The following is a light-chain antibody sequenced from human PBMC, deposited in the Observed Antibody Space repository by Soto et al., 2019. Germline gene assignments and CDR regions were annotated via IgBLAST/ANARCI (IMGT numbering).Light chain of an antibody. CDR2: GAS. J-gene: IGKJ5*01. CDR3: QHYGNSPPIT. V-gene: IGKV3-20*01. Sequence: EIVLTQSPGTLSLSPGERATLSCRASQSVSSSYLGWYQQKPGQAPRLFIFGASSRATGIPDRFSGSGSGTDFTLTISRLEPEDFAVYYCQHYGNSPPITFGQATRLEIK. CDR1: QSVSSSY.